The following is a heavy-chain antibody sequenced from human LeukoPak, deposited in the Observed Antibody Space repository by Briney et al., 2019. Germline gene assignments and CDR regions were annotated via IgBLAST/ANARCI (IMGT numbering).Heavy chain of an antibody. V-gene: IGHV3-15*01. J-gene: IGHJ6*03. CDR1: GVSISSYY. Sequence: ETLSLTCTVSGVSISSYYWSWIRQPPGKGLEWVGRIKSKTDGGTTDYAAPVKGRFTISRDDSKNTLYLQMNSLKTEDTAVYYCTTIITMVRGVMKAYYMDVWGKGTTVTVSS. CDR3: TTIITMVRGVMKAYYMDV. CDR2: IKSKTDGGTT. D-gene: IGHD3-10*01.